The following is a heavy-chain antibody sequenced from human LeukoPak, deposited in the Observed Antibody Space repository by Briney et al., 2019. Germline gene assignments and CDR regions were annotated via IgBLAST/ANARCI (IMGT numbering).Heavy chain of an antibody. J-gene: IGHJ4*02. Sequence: PGGSLRLSCAASGFTFSNYAMSWVRQAPGKGLEWVSTISGSGGSTYYADSVKGRFTISRDNAKNSLYLQMDSLRAEDTAVYYCARARDNYFEYWGQGTLVTVSS. CDR3: ARARDNYFEY. CDR2: ISGSGGST. CDR1: GFTFSNYA. D-gene: IGHD2-21*02. V-gene: IGHV3-23*01.